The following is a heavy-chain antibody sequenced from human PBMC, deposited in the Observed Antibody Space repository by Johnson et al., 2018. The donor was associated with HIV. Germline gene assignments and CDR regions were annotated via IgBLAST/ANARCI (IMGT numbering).Heavy chain of an antibody. CDR1: GFTFSRYA. CDR3: AKGLHIVVEGDAFDI. Sequence: QVQLVESGGGVVQPGRSLRLSCAASGFTFSRYAMHWVRQAPGKGLEWVAVISYAGRNKYYADSVKGRFTISRDNSKNALYQQMNSLRAEDTAGYYCAKGLHIVVEGDAFDIWGQGTMVTVSS. V-gene: IGHV3-30*04. D-gene: IGHD2-21*01. J-gene: IGHJ3*02. CDR2: ISYAGRNK.